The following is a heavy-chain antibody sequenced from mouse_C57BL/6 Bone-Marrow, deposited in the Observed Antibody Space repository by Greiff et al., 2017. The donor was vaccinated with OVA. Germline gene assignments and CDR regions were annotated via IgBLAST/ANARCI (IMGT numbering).Heavy chain of an antibody. CDR3: TTGFIYYYGTIDY. D-gene: IGHD1-1*01. CDR2: IDPEDGDT. Sequence: VQLQQSGAELVRPGASVKLSCTASGFNIKDYYMHWVKQRPEQGLEWIGRIDPEDGDTEYAPKFQGKATMNADTSSNTAYLQLSSLTSEDTAVYYGTTGFIYYYGTIDYWGQGTTLTVSS. J-gene: IGHJ2*01. CDR1: GFNIKDYY. V-gene: IGHV14-1*01.